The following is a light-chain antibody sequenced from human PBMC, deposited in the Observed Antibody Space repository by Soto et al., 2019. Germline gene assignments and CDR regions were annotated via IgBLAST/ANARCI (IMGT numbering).Light chain of an antibody. Sequence: QLVLTQPPSASGTPGQTVTISCSGSSSNIESNTVTWYQQLPGTAPKLVIYSNDHRPSGVPHRFSGSTSGTSASLAIRGLQSEDEGDYYCAAWDDRLNGYVFGGGTKVTVL. CDR1: SSNIESNT. V-gene: IGLV1-44*01. CDR3: AAWDDRLNGYV. CDR2: SND. J-gene: IGLJ1*01.